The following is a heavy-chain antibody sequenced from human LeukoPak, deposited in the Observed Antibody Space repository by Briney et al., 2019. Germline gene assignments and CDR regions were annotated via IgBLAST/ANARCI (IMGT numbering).Heavy chain of an antibody. CDR1: GYTFTGYY. D-gene: IGHD3-10*01. CDR3: ARGTVRGVIPNWFDP. Sequence: ASVKVSCKASGYTFTGYYMYWVRQAPGQGLEWMGWINPNSGGTNYVQKFQGRVTMTRDTSITTAYMELSGLRSDDTAVYYCARGTVRGVIPNWFDPWGQGTLVTVSS. CDR2: INPNSGGT. V-gene: IGHV1-2*02. J-gene: IGHJ5*02.